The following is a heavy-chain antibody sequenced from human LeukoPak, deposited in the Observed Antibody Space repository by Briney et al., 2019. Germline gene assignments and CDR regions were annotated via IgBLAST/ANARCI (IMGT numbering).Heavy chain of an antibody. CDR3: ARDLHYAFDI. J-gene: IGHJ3*02. Sequence: GRSLRLSCAASGFTFSGYAMNWVRQAPGKGLEWVSHIYSSDTTYAHSVKGRFTISRDNAKNSLYLQINSLRDEDTAVYYCARDLHYAFDIWGQGTMVTASS. CDR2: IYSSDTT. V-gene: IGHV3-48*02. D-gene: IGHD3-10*01. CDR1: GFTFSGYA.